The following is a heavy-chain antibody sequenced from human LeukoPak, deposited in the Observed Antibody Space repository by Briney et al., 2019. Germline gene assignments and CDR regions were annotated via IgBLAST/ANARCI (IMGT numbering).Heavy chain of an antibody. CDR1: GYTFTDHY. CDR3: ATDARRDSLFDY. D-gene: IGHD2-15*01. CDR2: VDPEDGET. V-gene: IGHV1-69-2*01. Sequence: ASVKISCKVSGYTFTDHYMHWVQQAPGKGLEWMGLVDPEDGETIYAEKFQGRVTITADTSTDTAYMELSSLRSEDTAVYYCATDARRDSLFDYWGQGTLVTVSS. J-gene: IGHJ4*02.